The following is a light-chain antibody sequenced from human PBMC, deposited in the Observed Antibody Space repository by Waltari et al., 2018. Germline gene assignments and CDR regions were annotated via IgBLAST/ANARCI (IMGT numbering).Light chain of an antibody. CDR3: QAWGITTVV. V-gene: IGLV3-1*01. CDR2: QDS. Sequence: SYDLTQPPSVSVSPGQTASIMCSGAKLVEKYTCWYQQRPGQSPVLVIYQDSKRPSGIPERFSGSSSGNTATLTISGTQATDEADYYCQAWGITTVVFGGGTRLTVL. J-gene: IGLJ2*01. CDR1: KLVEKY.